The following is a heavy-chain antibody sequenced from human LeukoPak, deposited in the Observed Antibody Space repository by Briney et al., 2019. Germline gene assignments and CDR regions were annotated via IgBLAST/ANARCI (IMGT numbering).Heavy chain of an antibody. CDR1: GGPISRGVYF. V-gene: IGHV4-31*03. CDR2: IYYSGST. CDR3: ARADAFGNNNYLNWFDS. D-gene: IGHD4-11*01. Sequence: SQTLSLTCTVSGGPISRGVYFWTWIRQHPGKGLEWIGYIYYSGSTYYNPSLKSRLTISVDTSNNQFSLNLRSVTAADTAVYCCARADAFGNNNYLNWFDSWGQGILVTVSS. J-gene: IGHJ5*01.